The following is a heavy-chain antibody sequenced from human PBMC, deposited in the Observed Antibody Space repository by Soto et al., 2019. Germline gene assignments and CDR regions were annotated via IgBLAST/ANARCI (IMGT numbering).Heavy chain of an antibody. CDR3: VKEVAGGTLDY. V-gene: IGHV3-33*06. J-gene: IGHJ4*02. CDR2: IWHDGSKK. Sequence: GGSLRLSCVASGFTFRNFGMHWVRQAPGKGLEWVAVIWHDGSKKDHADSVKGRFTIYRDNSKNTLSLQMNSLRVEDTAVYYSVKEVAGGTLDYWGQGTPVTVSS. CDR1: GFTFRNFG. D-gene: IGHD1-1*01.